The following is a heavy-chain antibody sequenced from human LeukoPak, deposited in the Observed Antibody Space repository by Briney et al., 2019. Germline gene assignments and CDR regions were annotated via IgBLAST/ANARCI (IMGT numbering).Heavy chain of an antibody. CDR2: IYDSGST. Sequence: SETLSLTCTVSGGSIRSSYYYWGWIRQPPGKGLEWIGSIYDSGSTYYNPSLKSRVTISVDRSKNQFSLKLSSVTAADTAVYYCARGECSGGSCLNWFDPWGQGTLVAVTS. J-gene: IGHJ5*02. V-gene: IGHV4-39*07. D-gene: IGHD2-15*01. CDR3: ARGECSGGSCLNWFDP. CDR1: GGSIRSSYYY.